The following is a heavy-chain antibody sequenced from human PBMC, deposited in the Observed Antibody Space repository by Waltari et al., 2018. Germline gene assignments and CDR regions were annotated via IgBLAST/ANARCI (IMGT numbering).Heavy chain of an antibody. V-gene: IGHV4-34*01. Sequence: QVQLQQWGAGLLKPSETLSLTCAVYGGSFSGYYWRWIRPPPGQGLEWIGEINHSGSTNYNPSLKSRVTISVDTSKNQFSLKLSSVTAADTAVYYCARSRKQQLGKDSYYYYGMDVWGQGTTVTVSS. CDR1: GGSFSGYY. CDR2: INHSGST. D-gene: IGHD6-13*01. J-gene: IGHJ6*02. CDR3: ARSRKQQLGKDSYYYYGMDV.